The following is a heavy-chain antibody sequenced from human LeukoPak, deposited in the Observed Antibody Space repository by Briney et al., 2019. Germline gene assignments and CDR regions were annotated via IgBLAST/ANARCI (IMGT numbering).Heavy chain of an antibody. CDR2: IYYSGST. CDR1: GGSISSSSYY. CDR3: ARVYGWDQMGFDY. J-gene: IGHJ4*02. D-gene: IGHD5-24*01. Sequence: PSETLSLTCTVSGGSISSSSYYWGWIRQPPGKGLEWIGSIYYSGSTYYNPSLKSRVTVSVDTSKNQFSLKLSSVTAADTAVYYCARVYGWDQMGFDYWGQGTLVTVSS. V-gene: IGHV4-39*01.